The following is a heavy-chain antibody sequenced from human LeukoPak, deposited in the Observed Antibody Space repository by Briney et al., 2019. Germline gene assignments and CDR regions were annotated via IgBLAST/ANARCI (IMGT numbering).Heavy chain of an antibody. CDR1: GGTFSSYA. CDR3: ARMSRPYYYYYGMDV. V-gene: IGHV1-69*13. J-gene: IGHJ6*02. D-gene: IGHD5/OR15-5a*01. CDR2: IIPIFGTA. Sequence: SVKVSCKASGGTFSSYAISWVRQAPGQGLEWMGGIIPIFGTANYAQKFQGRVTITADESTSTAYLELSSLRSEDTAVYYCARMSRPYYYYYGMDVWGQGTTVTVSS.